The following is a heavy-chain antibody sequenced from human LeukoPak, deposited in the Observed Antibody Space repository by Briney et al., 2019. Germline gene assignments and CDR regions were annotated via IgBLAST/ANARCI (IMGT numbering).Heavy chain of an antibody. Sequence: GGSLRLSCAASGFTFSSYTMNWVRQAPGKGLEWVSSISSSSTYIRYADSVKGRFTISRDNAKNSLYLQMNSLRGEDTAVYYCANVRGSNYMDVWGKGTTVTVSS. D-gene: IGHD3-10*02. CDR3: ANVRGSNYMDV. CDR2: ISSSSTYI. J-gene: IGHJ6*03. V-gene: IGHV3-21*01. CDR1: GFTFSSYT.